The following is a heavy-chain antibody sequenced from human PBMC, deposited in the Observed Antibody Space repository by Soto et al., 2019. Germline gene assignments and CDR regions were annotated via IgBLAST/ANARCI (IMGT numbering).Heavy chain of an antibody. V-gene: IGHV3-66*01. CDR2: ISNRGDT. J-gene: IGHJ3*02. Sequence: EVQLVESGGGLVQPGGSLRLSCTASGFIVSDTYVNWVRQAPGKGLEWVSVISNRGDTHYADSVRGRFSLSRDISDNTLHLQMNNLRVEDTAVYYCARERRYCRGGSCSITGDAYDIRGQGTMVTVSS. CDR3: ARERRYCRGGSCSITGDAYDI. D-gene: IGHD2-15*01. CDR1: GFIVSDTY.